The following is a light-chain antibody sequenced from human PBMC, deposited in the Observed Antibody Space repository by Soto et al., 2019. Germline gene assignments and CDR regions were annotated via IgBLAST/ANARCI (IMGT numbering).Light chain of an antibody. CDR1: QDISNY. Sequence: DIQMTQSPSSLSASVGDRVTITCQASQDISNYLNWYQQKPGKAPKLLIYDASNLETGVPSRFSGSGSGTDFTFTISSPQPEDIATYYGQQYDNLPDTFGGGTKVEIK. CDR3: QQYDNLPDT. V-gene: IGKV1-33*01. J-gene: IGKJ4*01. CDR2: DAS.